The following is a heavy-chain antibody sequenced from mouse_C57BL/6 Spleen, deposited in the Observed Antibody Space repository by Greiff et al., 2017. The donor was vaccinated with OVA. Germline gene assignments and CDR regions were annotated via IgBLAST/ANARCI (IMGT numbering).Heavy chain of an antibody. CDR2: IDPSDSYT. CDR1: GYTFTSYW. V-gene: IGHV1-50*01. Sequence: VQLQQPGAELVKPGASVKLSCKASGYTFTSYWMQWVKQRPGQGLEWIGEIDPSDSYTNYNQKFKGKATLTVDTSSSTAYMQLSSLTSEDSAVYYCAREIPYYFDYWGQGTTLTVSS. CDR3: AREIPYYFDY. J-gene: IGHJ2*01.